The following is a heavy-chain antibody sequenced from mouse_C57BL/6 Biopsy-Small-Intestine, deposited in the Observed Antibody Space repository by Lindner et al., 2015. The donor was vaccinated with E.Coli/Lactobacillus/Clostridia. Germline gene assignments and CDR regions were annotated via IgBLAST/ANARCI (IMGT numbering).Heavy chain of an antibody. CDR1: GYTFTSYG. V-gene: IGHV1-81*01. CDR3: ASPLGV. J-gene: IGHJ1*03. Sequence: VQLQESGAELARPGASVKLSCKASGYTFTSYGISWVKQRTGQGLEWIGEIYPRSGNTYYNEKFKGKATLTADKSSSTAYMELRSLTSEDSAVYFCASPLGVWGTGTTVTVSS. CDR2: IYPRSGNT.